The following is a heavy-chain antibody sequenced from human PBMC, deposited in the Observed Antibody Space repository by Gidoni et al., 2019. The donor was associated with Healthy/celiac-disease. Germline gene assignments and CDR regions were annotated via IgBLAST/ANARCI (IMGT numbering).Heavy chain of an antibody. CDR2: IYYSGST. CDR1: GGSISSSSYY. D-gene: IGHD6-6*01. CDR3: ARVLLEYSSSFPFDY. V-gene: IGHV4-39*01. Sequence: QLQLQEAGPGLVKPSETLSLTGTVSGGSISSSSYYWGWIRQPPGKGLEWIGSIYYSGSTYYNPSLTSRVTISVDTSKNQFSLKLSSVTAADTAVYYCARVLLEYSSSFPFDYWGQGTLVTVSS. J-gene: IGHJ4*02.